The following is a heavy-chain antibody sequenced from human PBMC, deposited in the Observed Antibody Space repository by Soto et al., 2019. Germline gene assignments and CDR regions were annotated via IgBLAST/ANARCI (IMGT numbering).Heavy chain of an antibody. V-gene: IGHV3-30*03. CDR2: ISYDGSNK. CDR3: AGGGGIQLWYFLDY. J-gene: IGHJ4*02. Sequence: QVQLVESGGGVVQPGRSLRLSCAASGFTFSSYGMHWVRQAPGKGLEWVAVISYDGSNKYYADSVKGRFTISRDNSKNTLYLQMNSLGAEETAVYYCAGGGGIQLWYFLDYWGQGTLVTVSS. CDR1: GFTFSSYG. D-gene: IGHD5-18*01.